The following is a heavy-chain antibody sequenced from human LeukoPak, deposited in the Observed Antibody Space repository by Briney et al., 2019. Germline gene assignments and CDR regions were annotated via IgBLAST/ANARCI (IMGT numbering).Heavy chain of an antibody. CDR2: INHSGST. CDR3: AGGEGGVITPNYYYYMDV. J-gene: IGHJ6*03. CDR1: GGSFSGYY. Sequence: SETLSLTCAVYGGSFSGYYWSWIRQPPGKGLEWIGEINHSGSTNYNPSLKSRVTMSVDTSKNQFSLKLSSVTAADTAVYYCAGGEGGVITPNYYYYMDVWGKGTTVTISS. D-gene: IGHD3-10*01. V-gene: IGHV4-34*01.